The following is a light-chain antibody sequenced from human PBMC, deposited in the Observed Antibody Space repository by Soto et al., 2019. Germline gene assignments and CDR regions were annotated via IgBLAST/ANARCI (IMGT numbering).Light chain of an antibody. CDR3: QQYKSYSPT. J-gene: IGKJ1*01. Sequence: DIQMTQSPSTLSASVGDRVTITCRASQSISSWLAWYQQKPGKAPKLLTYKASSLERGVQSRFSGSGSGTEFTLPISRLHPDDFAPSHCQQYKSYSPTFGQGTKVDIK. CDR2: KAS. CDR1: QSISSW. V-gene: IGKV1-5*03.